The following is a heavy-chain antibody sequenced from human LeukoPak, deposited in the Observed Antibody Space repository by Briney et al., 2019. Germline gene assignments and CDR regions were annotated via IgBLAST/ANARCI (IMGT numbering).Heavy chain of an antibody. D-gene: IGHD4-17*01. Sequence: SETLSLTCTVSGGSISSYSWSWIRQPPGKGLEWIGYIYHSGSTYYNPSLKSRVTISVDRSKNQFSLKLSSVTAADTAVYYCATTYDYGVDIWGQGTMVTVSS. CDR3: ATTYDYGVDI. V-gene: IGHV4-30-2*01. CDR1: GGSISSYS. J-gene: IGHJ3*02. CDR2: IYHSGST.